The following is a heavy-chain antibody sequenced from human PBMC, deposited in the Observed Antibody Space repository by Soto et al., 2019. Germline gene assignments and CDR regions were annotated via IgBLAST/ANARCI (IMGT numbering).Heavy chain of an antibody. CDR3: ARLISSWSSFRFDP. V-gene: IGHV4-61*01. CDR2: IYYSGST. CDR1: GGSVSSGSYY. Sequence: SETLSLTCTVSGGSVSSGSYYWSWIRQPPGKGLEWIGYIYYSGSTNYNPSLKSRVTISVDTSKNQFSLKLSSVTAADTAVYYCARLISSWSSFRFDPWGQGTLVTVSS. J-gene: IGHJ5*02. D-gene: IGHD6-13*01.